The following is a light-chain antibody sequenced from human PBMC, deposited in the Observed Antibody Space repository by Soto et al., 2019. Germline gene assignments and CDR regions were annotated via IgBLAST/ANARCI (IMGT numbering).Light chain of an antibody. Sequence: QSALTQPASVSGSPGQSIAISCTGTSSDVGGYNYVSWYQQHPGKAPKLMIYDVTTRPLGVSNRFSGSKSGNTAALTISGLQAEDEADYYCSSYTSDTTGVFGTGTKVTVL. CDR3: SSYTSDTTGV. V-gene: IGLV2-14*03. CDR2: DVT. J-gene: IGLJ1*01. CDR1: SSDVGGYNY.